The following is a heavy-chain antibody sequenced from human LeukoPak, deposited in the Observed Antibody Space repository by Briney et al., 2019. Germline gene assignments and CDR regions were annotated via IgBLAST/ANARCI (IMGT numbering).Heavy chain of an antibody. CDR2: INPNSGGT. V-gene: IGHV1-2*02. CDR1: GYTFTGYY. D-gene: IGHD3-3*01. Sequence: ASVKVSCKASGYTFTGYYMHWVRQAPGQGLEWMGWINPNSGGTNYAQKFQGRVTMTRDTSISTAYMELSRLRSGDTAVYYCATPPGDFWSGSYYYGMDVWGQGTTVTVSS. CDR3: ATPPGDFWSGSYYYGMDV. J-gene: IGHJ6*02.